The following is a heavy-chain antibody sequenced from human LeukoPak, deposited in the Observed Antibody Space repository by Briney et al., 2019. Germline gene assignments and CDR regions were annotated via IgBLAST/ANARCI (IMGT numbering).Heavy chain of an antibody. CDR2: IIPIFGTA. CDR3: ARDIVVVPAFPPYYYYGMDV. CDR1: GGTFSSYA. Sequence: ATSVKVSCKASGGTFSSYATSWVRQAPGQGLEWMGGIIPIFGTANYAQKFQGRVTITADESTSTAHMELSSLRSEDTAVYYCARDIVVVPAFPPYYYYGMDVWGKGTTVTVSS. D-gene: IGHD2-2*01. V-gene: IGHV1-69*13. J-gene: IGHJ6*04.